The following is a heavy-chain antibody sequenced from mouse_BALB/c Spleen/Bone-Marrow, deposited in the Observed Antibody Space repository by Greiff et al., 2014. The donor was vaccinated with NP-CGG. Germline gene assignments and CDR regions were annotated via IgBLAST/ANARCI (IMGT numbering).Heavy chain of an antibody. Sequence: VKLQESGAELAKPGASVKMSCKASGYTFTTYWIHWVKQRPGQGLEWIGYINPSTGNTEYNQKFRDRATLTADKSSSTPYMQLSSLTSEDSAVYYCARGLRDWDFDVWGAGTTVTVSS. CDR3: ARGLRDWDFDV. V-gene: IGHV1-7*01. J-gene: IGHJ1*01. CDR1: GYTFTTYW. D-gene: IGHD2-4*01. CDR2: INPSTGNT.